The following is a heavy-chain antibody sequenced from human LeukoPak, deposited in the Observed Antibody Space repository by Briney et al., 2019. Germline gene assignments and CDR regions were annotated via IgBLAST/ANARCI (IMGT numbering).Heavy chain of an antibody. V-gene: IGHV3-21*01. Sequence: GGSLRLSCEASGFIFRSYSMNWVRQAPGKGLEWISCISADRTYIHYADSVKGRFTISRDNAENSLSLQMDSLRAEDTAVYYCARAPGTIYSNYANPDYWGRGTLVTVSS. J-gene: IGHJ4*02. CDR1: GFIFRSYS. D-gene: IGHD4-11*01. CDR2: ISADRTYI. CDR3: ARAPGTIYSNYANPDY.